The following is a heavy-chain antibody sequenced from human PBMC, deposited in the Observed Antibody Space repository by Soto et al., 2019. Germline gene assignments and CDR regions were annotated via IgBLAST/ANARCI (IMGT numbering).Heavy chain of an antibody. CDR1: GFTFSSYA. J-gene: IGHJ6*02. CDR2: ISYDGSNK. D-gene: IGHD4-17*01. Sequence: PGGSLRLSCAASGFTFSSYAMHWVRQSPGKGLEWVAVISYDGSNKYYADSVKGRFTTSRDNSKNTLYLQMNSLRAEDTAVYYCARTRLRGDYYYYGMDVWGQGTTVTVSS. CDR3: ARTRLRGDYYYYGMDV. V-gene: IGHV3-30-3*01.